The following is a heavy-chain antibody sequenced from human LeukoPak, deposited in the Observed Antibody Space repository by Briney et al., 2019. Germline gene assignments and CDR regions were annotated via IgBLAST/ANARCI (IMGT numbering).Heavy chain of an antibody. J-gene: IGHJ5*02. CDR3: AREFDP. Sequence: SQTLSLTCTVSGGSISSGSYYWSWIRQSAGKGLEWIGRIYTSGSTNYNPSLKSRVTISVDTSKNQFSLKLSSVTAADTAVYYRAREFDPWGQGTLVTVSS. CDR2: IYTSGST. V-gene: IGHV4-61*02. CDR1: GGSISSGSYY.